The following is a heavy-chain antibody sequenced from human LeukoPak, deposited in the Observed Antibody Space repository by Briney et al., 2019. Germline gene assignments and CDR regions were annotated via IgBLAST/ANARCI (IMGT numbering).Heavy chain of an antibody. D-gene: IGHD2-21*01. V-gene: IGHV4-38-2*02. CDR2: IYHSGST. J-gene: IGHJ6*03. Sequence: ASETLSLTCTVSGYSISSDYYWGWIRQPPGKGLEWIGSIYHSGSTYYNPSLQSRVTISVDTSKNQFFLKLNSVTAADTAVYYCARVGYYPDYYMDVWGKGTTVTVSS. CDR3: ARVGYYPDYYMDV. CDR1: GYSISSDYY.